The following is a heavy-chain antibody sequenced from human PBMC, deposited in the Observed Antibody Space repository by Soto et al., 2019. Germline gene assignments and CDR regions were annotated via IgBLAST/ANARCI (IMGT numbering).Heavy chain of an antibody. CDR2: ISAHNGDT. CDR3: ARMVRGSNIDYYYYMDV. D-gene: IGHD3-10*01. Sequence: QVHLVQSGGEVKKPGASVKVSCKASGYTFTSHGISWVRQAPGHGLEWMGWISAHNGDTNYAQKLQGRVTVTTDTPPNTAYMELRGLRSEYTAVYYCARMVRGSNIDYYYYMDVWGKGTTVPVSS. V-gene: IGHV1-18*01. J-gene: IGHJ6*03. CDR1: GYTFTSHG.